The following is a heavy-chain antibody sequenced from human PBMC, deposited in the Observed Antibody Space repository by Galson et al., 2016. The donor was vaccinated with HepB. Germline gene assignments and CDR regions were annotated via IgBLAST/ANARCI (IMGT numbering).Heavy chain of an antibody. CDR1: GFTFTNYG. CDR3: AKDLFIGSRRDRFSPFDS. Sequence: SLRLSCAASGFTFTNYGMHWVRQAPGKGLEWVAVISYDGRTKYFADSVKGRFTISRDNSKHTLYLQMNSLRAEDTAVYYCAKDLFIGSRRDRFSPFDSWGQGTLVTVSS. V-gene: IGHV3-30*18. J-gene: IGHJ4*02. CDR2: ISYDGRTK. D-gene: IGHD1-26*01.